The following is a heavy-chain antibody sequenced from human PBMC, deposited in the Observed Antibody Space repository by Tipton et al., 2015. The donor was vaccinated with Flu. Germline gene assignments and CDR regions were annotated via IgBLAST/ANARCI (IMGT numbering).Heavy chain of an antibody. V-gene: IGHV3-30*01. CDR3: ARDLVGSGLDY. Sequence: SLRLSCAASGFTFSSYAMHWVRQAPGKGLEWVAVISYDGSNKYYADSVKGRFTISRDNSKNTLYLQMNSLRAEDTAVYYCARDLVGSGLDYWGQGTLVTVSS. CDR2: ISYDGSNK. D-gene: IGHD2-8*02. J-gene: IGHJ4*02. CDR1: GFTFSSYA.